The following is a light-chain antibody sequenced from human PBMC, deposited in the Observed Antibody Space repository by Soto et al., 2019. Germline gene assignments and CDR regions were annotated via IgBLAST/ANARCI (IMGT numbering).Light chain of an antibody. CDR3: QQYNNWPLI. Sequence: EIMRTLSPAALSVSPWARAALYCRASQSVSINLAWYQQKPGQVPRLLIYGASTRDNGIPARFSGSGFGTEFTLTISSLQSEDFAVYYCQQYNNWPLIFGGGTKVDIK. CDR2: GAS. J-gene: IGKJ4*01. V-gene: IGKV3-15*01. CDR1: QSVSIN.